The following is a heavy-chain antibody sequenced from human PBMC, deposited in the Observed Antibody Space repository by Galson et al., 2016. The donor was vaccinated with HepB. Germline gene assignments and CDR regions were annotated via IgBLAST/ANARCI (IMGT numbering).Heavy chain of an antibody. J-gene: IGHJ6*02. CDR2: IVSGSDTI. D-gene: IGHD5-18*01. CDR3: ARGQDTSVEIYYYSMDV. Sequence: SLRLSCAASGFTFGNYAMSWFRQAPGKGLEWVSYIVSGSDTIYYADSVKGRFTISRDNAKNSLYLQMLGLRDEDTAVYYCARGQDTSVEIYYYSMDVWGQGTTVTVSS. CDR1: GFTFGNYA. V-gene: IGHV3-48*02.